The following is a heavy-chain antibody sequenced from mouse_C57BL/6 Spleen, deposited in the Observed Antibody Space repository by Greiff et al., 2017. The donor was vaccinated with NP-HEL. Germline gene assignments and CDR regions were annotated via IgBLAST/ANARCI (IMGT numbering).Heavy chain of an antibody. D-gene: IGHD1-1*02. CDR1: GFTFSDYY. J-gene: IGHJ4*01. V-gene: IGHV5-12*01. CDR2: ISNGGGST. Sequence: EVQLVESGGGLVQPGGSLKLSCAASGFTFSDYYMYWVRQTPEKRLEWVAYISNGGGSTYYPDTVKGRFTISRDNAKNTLYLQMSRLKSEDTAMYYCARLRGGYYDAMDYWGQGTSVTVSS. CDR3: ARLRGGYYDAMDY.